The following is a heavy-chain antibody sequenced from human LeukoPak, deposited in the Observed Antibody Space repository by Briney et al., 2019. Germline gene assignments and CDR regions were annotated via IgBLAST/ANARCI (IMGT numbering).Heavy chain of an antibody. CDR3: AREGHYYDIMTGRLDY. V-gene: IGHV3-33*01. CDR1: GFTFSSYG. J-gene: IGHJ4*02. CDR2: IWYDGSNK. D-gene: IGHD3-9*01. Sequence: PGRSLRLSCAASGFTFSSYGMHWVRQAPGKGLEWVAVIWYDGSNKYYADSVKGRFTISRDNSKNTLYLQMNSLRAEDTAVYYCAREGHYYDIMTGRLDYWGQGTLVTVSS.